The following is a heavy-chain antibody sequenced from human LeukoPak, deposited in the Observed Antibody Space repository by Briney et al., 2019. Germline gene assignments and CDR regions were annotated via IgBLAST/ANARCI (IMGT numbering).Heavy chain of an antibody. J-gene: IGHJ3*02. D-gene: IGHD1-20*01. CDR1: GGSISSGGYY. CDR3: AREMVSYNYDI. CDR2: IHYSGNT. Sequence: SETLSLTCTVSGGSISSGGYYWSWIRQHPGKGLEWLGYIHYSGNTYYNPSLKSRVTISVDTSRNQFSLKLSSVTAADTAVYYCAREMVSYNYDIWGQGTMVTVSS. V-gene: IGHV4-31*03.